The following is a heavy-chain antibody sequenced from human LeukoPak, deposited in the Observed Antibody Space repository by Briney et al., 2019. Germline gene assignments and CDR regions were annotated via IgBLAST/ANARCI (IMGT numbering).Heavy chain of an antibody. CDR2: IYSDGST. D-gene: IGHD3-9*01. CDR1: GFTFSNYA. J-gene: IGHJ4*01. V-gene: IGHV3-66*01. CDR3: ARSPRYALDY. Sequence: GGSLRLSCAASGFTFSNYAMSWVRQAPGKGLEWVSVIYSDGSTYYADSVKGRFTISRDISKNTLYLQMNTLRAEDTALYYCARSPRYALDYWGRGTLVTVSS.